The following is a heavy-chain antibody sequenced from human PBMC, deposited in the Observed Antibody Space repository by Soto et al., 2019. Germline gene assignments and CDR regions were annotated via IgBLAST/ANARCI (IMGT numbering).Heavy chain of an antibody. V-gene: IGHV4-59*01. Sequence: PSETLSLTCTVSVGSMRNYFLTWIRQPPGKGLEWIGYIHYSGATSFFSSYNPSLRGRVTISEDTSKNQIFLRLNSVTAADTAVYYCASSAIVGREVNTWFDPWGQGILVTVSS. CDR2: IHYSGATSFFS. CDR3: ASSAIVGREVNTWFDP. D-gene: IGHD1-26*01. CDR1: VGSMRNYF. J-gene: IGHJ5*02.